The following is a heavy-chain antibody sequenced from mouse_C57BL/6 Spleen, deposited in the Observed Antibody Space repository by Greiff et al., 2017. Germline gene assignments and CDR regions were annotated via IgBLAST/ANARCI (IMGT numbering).Heavy chain of an antibody. Sequence: VQLQQPGAELVKPGASVKLSCKASGYTFTSYWMQWVKQRPGQGLEWIGEIDPSDSYTNYNQQFKGKATLTVDTSSSTAYMQLSSLTSEDSAVYYCARSIYSPWYFDVWGTGTTVTVSS. D-gene: IGHD2-1*01. CDR1: GYTFTSYW. CDR2: IDPSDSYT. CDR3: ARSIYSPWYFDV. J-gene: IGHJ1*03. V-gene: IGHV1-50*01.